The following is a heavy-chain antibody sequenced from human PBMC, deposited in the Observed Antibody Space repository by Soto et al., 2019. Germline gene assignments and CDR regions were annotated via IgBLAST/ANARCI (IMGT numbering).Heavy chain of an antibody. CDR2: INHSGST. CDR3: ARGRANYYGSGSYYMA. CDR1: GGSFIGYY. Sequence: PXETLSLTCAVYGGSFIGYYWSWIRQPPGKGLEWIGEINHSGSTNYNPSLKSRVTISVDTSKNQFSLKLSSVTAADTAVYYCARGRANYYGSGSYYMAWGQGTLVTVSS. J-gene: IGHJ5*02. V-gene: IGHV4-34*01. D-gene: IGHD3-10*01.